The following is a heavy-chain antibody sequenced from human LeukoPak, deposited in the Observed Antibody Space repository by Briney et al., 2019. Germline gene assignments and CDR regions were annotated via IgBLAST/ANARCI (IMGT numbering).Heavy chain of an antibody. Sequence: GGSLRLSCAASGFTFSSYAMSWVRQAPGKGLEWVSAISGSGGSTYYADSVKGRFTISRDNSKNTLYLQMNSLRAEDTAVYYCAKEGKGRHQRPIVVVPAAIYFQHWGQGTLVTVSS. CDR2: ISGSGGST. CDR1: GFTFSSYA. J-gene: IGHJ1*01. D-gene: IGHD2-2*01. V-gene: IGHV3-23*01. CDR3: AKEGKGRHQRPIVVVPAAIYFQH.